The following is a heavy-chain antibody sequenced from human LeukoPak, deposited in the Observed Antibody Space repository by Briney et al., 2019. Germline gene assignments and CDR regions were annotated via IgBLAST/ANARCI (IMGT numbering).Heavy chain of an antibody. Sequence: ASVNVSFQASGYSFTNYATHWVRQAPGQRLEWMGWINPDKGDTKYSQNFQGRITVTRDTSASTTYMELSSLVSEDTAVYYCARRLKGSYGNLFDYWGQGTLVTVSS. V-gene: IGHV1-3*01. CDR2: INPDKGDT. CDR1: GYSFTNYA. J-gene: IGHJ4*02. D-gene: IGHD3-10*01. CDR3: ARRLKGSYGNLFDY.